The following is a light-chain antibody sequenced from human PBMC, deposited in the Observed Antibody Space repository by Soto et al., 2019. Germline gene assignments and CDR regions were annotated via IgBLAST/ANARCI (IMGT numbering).Light chain of an antibody. CDR1: QSISSW. V-gene: IGKV1-5*01. CDR2: DAS. Sequence: DIQMPQSPSTLSASVGDRVTITCRASQSISSWLTWYQQKPGEAPKVLIYDASSLGSGVPSRFSGSGSGTKFTLTISSLQPDDFATYYCQQYNSFPLTFGGGTKVDIK. CDR3: QQYNSFPLT. J-gene: IGKJ4*01.